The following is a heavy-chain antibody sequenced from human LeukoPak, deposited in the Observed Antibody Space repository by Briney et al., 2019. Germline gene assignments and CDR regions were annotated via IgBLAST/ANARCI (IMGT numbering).Heavy chain of an antibody. CDR3: VRDPSYGSSWYYYMDV. V-gene: IGHV3-48*04. J-gene: IGHJ6*03. D-gene: IGHD6-13*01. Sequence: GGSLRLSCAASEFTFVRYAMNWVRQAPGKGLEGVSYISSSSFRIGYADSVKGRFTISRDNSKNSLYLQMDSLRVEDTAVYYCVRDPSYGSSWYYYMDVWGKGTTVTVSS. CDR2: ISSSSFRI. CDR1: EFTFVRYA.